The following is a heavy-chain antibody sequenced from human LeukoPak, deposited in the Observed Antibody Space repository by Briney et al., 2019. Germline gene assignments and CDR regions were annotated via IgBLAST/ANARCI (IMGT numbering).Heavy chain of an antibody. CDR3: ARLQNSPYPYSGYDYSFDY. D-gene: IGHD5-12*01. J-gene: IGHJ4*02. Sequence: SETLSLTCTVSGGSISSYYWSWVRQPPGKGLEWIGYIYYSGNANYSPSLKSRVTISVDTSKNQFSLKLSSVTAADTAVYYCARLQNSPYPYSGYDYSFDYWGQGTLVTVSS. CDR2: IYYSGNA. CDR1: GGSISSYY. V-gene: IGHV4-59*01.